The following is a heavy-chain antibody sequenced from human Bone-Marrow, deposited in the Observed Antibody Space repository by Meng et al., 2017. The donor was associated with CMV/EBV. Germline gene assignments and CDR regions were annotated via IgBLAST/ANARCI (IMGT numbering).Heavy chain of an antibody. J-gene: IGHJ6*02. Sequence: ASVKVSCKASGYSFTTYGIDWVRQAPGQGLEWMGWISGNNGNTYYAKNFQGRVTVTTDTSTSTAYMELRSLRSDDTAVYYCARAAAAAGTIYYYGMDVWGQGTTVTVSS. CDR2: ISGNNGNT. D-gene: IGHD6-13*01. V-gene: IGHV1-18*01. CDR1: GYSFTTYG. CDR3: ARAAAAAGTIYYYGMDV.